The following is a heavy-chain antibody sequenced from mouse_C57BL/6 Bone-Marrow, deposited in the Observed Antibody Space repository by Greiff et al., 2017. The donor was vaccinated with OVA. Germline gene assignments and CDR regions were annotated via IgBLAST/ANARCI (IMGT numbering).Heavy chain of an antibody. J-gene: IGHJ2*01. V-gene: IGHV14-4*01. Sequence: VQLQQSGAELVRPGASVKLSCTASGFNIKDDYMHWVKQRPEQGLEWIGWIDPENGDTEYASKFQGKATITADTSSNTAYLQLSSLTSEDTAGYYCTTNWDYFDYWGQGTTLTVSS. D-gene: IGHD4-1*01. CDR3: TTNWDYFDY. CDR1: GFNIKDDY. CDR2: IDPENGDT.